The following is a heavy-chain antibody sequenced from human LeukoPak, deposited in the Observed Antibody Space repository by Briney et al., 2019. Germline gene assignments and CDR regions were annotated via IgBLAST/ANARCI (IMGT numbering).Heavy chain of an antibody. CDR2: ISSSSSTI. Sequence: GGSLRLSCAASGFTFSSYSMNWVRQAPGKGLEWVSYISSSSSTIYYADSVKGRFTISRDNSKNTLYLQMNSLRAEDTAVYYCAKDKVPIHIVVVPAAQLDYWGQGTLVTVSS. J-gene: IGHJ4*02. CDR3: AKDKVPIHIVVVPAAQLDY. V-gene: IGHV3-48*01. D-gene: IGHD2-2*01. CDR1: GFTFSSYS.